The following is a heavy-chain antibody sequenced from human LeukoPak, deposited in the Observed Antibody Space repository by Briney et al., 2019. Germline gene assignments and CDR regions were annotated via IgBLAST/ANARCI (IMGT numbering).Heavy chain of an antibody. D-gene: IGHD3-10*01. CDR3: ARIKYRITMVRGVIIPNRYYFDY. Sequence: SETLSLTCTVSGGSITSHFWSWIRQPPGKGLEWIGYIFYSGSTKYNPSLKSRVTMSVDTSRNQFSLKLSSVTAADTAVYYCARIKYRITMVRGVIIPNRYYFDYWGQGTLVTVSS. CDR1: GGSITSHF. CDR2: IFYSGST. J-gene: IGHJ4*02. V-gene: IGHV4-59*11.